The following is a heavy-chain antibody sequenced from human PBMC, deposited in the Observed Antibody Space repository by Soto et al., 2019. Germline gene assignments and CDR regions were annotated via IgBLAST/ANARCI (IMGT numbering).Heavy chain of an antibody. CDR3: ARDFRCFTIVHGDTRDGHSVQTTRASVRAAKRQH. Sequence: GRSWRLCYAASAFMLSTYCMHWVRLPLGKGLEWVSSISSSSSYIYYADSVKGRFTISRDNAKNSLYLQMNSLRAEDTAVYYCARDFRCFTIVHGDTRDGHSVQTTRASVRAAKRQH. CDR1: AFMLSTYC. J-gene: IGHJ1*01. D-gene: IGHD3-10*01. CDR2: ISSSSSYI. V-gene: IGHV3-21*01.